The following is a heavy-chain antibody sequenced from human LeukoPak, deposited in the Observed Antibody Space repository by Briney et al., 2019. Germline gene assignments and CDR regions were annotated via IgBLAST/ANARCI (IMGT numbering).Heavy chain of an antibody. V-gene: IGHV3-53*01. D-gene: IGHD3-22*01. CDR2: IYGAETA. Sequence: PGGSLRLSCAASGFTFSGWSMTWVRQAPGKGLQWVAVIYGAETANYADSVRGRFTISRDNAENTLYLQMNNLRVEDTALYYCGTMSNYDSGGYYDSWGLGTLVTVSS. CDR3: GTMSNYDSGGYYDS. CDR1: GFTFSGWS. J-gene: IGHJ5*01.